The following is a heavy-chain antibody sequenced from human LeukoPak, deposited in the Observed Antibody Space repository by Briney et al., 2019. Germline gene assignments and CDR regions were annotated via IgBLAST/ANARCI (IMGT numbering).Heavy chain of an antibody. Sequence: SETLSLTCAVSGGSISGYYWSWIRQPPGKGLEWIGYIYSSGSTNYNPSLKSRVTISIDTSKNQFSLKLSSVTAADTAVYYCAREGTTVTHFDYWGQGTLVTVSS. CDR1: GGSISGYY. D-gene: IGHD4-11*01. CDR2: IYSSGST. J-gene: IGHJ4*02. CDR3: AREGTTVTHFDY. V-gene: IGHV4-59*01.